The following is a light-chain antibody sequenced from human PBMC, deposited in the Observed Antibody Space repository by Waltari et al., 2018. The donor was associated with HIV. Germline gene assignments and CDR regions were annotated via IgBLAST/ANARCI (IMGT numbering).Light chain of an antibody. CDR3: GTWDGSLNVWV. V-gene: IGLV1-51*01. J-gene: IGLJ3*02. Sequence: QSVLTQPPSVSAASGQKVNLPCSGRSSHIGNNFVTWYQQLPGIAPKLLIYNNTKRPSGNPDRFSGSKSGTSATLAITGLQTGDEADYYCGTWDGSLNVWVFGGGTKVTV. CDR2: NNT. CDR1: SSHIGNNF.